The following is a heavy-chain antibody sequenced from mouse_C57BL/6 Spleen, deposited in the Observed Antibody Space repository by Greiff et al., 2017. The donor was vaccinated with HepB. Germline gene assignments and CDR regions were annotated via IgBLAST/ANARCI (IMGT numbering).Heavy chain of an antibody. V-gene: IGHV5-17*01. Sequence: EVNLVESGGGLVKPGGSLKLSCAASGFTFSDYGMHWVRQAPEKGLEWVAYISSGSSTIYYADTVKGRFTISRDNAKNTLFLQMTSLRSEDTAMYYCPRPLRSWFAYWGQGTLVTVSA. CDR3: PRPLRSWFAY. J-gene: IGHJ3*01. CDR1: GFTFSDYG. D-gene: IGHD1-1*01. CDR2: ISSGSSTI.